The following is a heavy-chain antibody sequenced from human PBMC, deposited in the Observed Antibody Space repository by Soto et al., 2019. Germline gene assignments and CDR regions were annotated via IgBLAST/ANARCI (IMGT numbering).Heavy chain of an antibody. Sequence: EVQVLESGGGSVQPGGSLRLSCAASGFTFSNFAMSWVRHAPGKGLEWVSEITGSTGTTYYADSVRGRFIISRDNSQNTLHLQMHSLRPEDTAVYYCAKDTSSSPYYMGVWGKGTTVTVSS. J-gene: IGHJ6*03. V-gene: IGHV3-23*01. CDR2: ITGSTGTT. CDR3: AKDTSSSPYYMGV. D-gene: IGHD2-2*01. CDR1: GFTFSNFA.